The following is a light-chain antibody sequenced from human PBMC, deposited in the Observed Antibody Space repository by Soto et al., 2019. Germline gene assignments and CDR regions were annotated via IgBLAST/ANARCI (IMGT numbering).Light chain of an antibody. CDR3: QQFSSYPLT. Sequence: EIVLTQSPGTLSLSPGERATLSCRASQSVSISFLAWYQQKPGQAPRLLIYAASRRATGIPDRFSGGGSGTDFTLTISRLEPEDFAVYYCQQFSSYPLTFGGGTKVDIK. V-gene: IGKV3-20*01. CDR1: QSVSISF. J-gene: IGKJ4*01. CDR2: AAS.